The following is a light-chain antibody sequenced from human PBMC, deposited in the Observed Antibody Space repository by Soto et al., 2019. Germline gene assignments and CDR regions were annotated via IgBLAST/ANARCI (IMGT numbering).Light chain of an antibody. J-gene: IGKJ4*01. CDR2: AAS. CDR1: QSISSY. CDR3: QQSYSTPVT. Sequence: DIQMTQSPSSLSASVGDRVTITCRASQSISSYLNWYQQKPGKAPKRLIYAASSLQSGVPSRFSGSGSGTDVTLTISSLQPEDFATYYCQQSYSTPVTFGGGTKVEIK. V-gene: IGKV1-39*01.